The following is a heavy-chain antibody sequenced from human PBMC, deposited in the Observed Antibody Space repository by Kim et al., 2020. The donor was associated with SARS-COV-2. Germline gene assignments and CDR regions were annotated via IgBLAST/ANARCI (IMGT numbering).Heavy chain of an antibody. D-gene: IGHD3-22*01. J-gene: IGHJ5*01. CDR3: AKVHTTNYYDRSGYPDS. CDR1: GFNFHIYT. V-gene: IGHV3-23*01. Sequence: GGSLRLSCAASGFNFHIYTMSWVRQAPGKGLEWLSVITEDGDSTHYADSVKGRFTISRDNSRKTLYLNIRSLRDEDTATYYCAKVHTTNYYDRSGYPDS. CDR2: ITEDGDST.